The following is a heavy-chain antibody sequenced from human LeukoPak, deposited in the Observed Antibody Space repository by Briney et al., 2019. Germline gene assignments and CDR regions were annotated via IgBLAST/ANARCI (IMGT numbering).Heavy chain of an antibody. CDR3: ARAALNCSSTSCYTGVDY. CDR1: GGTFSSYA. Sequence: GASVKVSCKASGGTFSSYAISWVRQAPGQGLEWMGRIIPILGIANYAQKFQGRVTITADKSTSTAYMELSSLRSEDTAVYYCARAALNCSSTSCYTGVDYWGQGTLVTVSS. CDR2: IIPILGIA. V-gene: IGHV1-69*04. J-gene: IGHJ4*02. D-gene: IGHD2-2*02.